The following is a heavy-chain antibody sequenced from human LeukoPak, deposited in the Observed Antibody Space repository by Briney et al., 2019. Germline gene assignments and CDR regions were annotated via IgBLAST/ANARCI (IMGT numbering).Heavy chain of an antibody. V-gene: IGHV1-2*06. CDR2: INPNSGGT. D-gene: IGHD6-19*01. Sequence: ASVKVSCEASGYTFTDYYIHWVRQAPGQGLEWMGRINPNSGGTNYAQKFQGRVTMTRDTSISTAYMELSRLRSDDTAFYYCARVYLRRGSGWYYFDYWGQGTLVTVFS. J-gene: IGHJ4*02. CDR3: ARVYLRRGSGWYYFDY. CDR1: GYTFTDYY.